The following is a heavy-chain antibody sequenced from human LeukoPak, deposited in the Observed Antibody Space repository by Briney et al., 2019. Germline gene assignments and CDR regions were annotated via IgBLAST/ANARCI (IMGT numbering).Heavy chain of an antibody. Sequence: PSETLSLTCAVYGGSFSGYYWSWIRQPPGEGLEWIGEINHSGSTNYNPSLKSRVTISVDTSKNQFSLKLSSVTAADTAVYYCASCSGSYSDYFDYWGQGTLVTVSS. D-gene: IGHD3-10*02. CDR2: INHSGST. CDR3: ASCSGSYSDYFDY. J-gene: IGHJ4*02. CDR1: GGSFSGYY. V-gene: IGHV4-34*01.